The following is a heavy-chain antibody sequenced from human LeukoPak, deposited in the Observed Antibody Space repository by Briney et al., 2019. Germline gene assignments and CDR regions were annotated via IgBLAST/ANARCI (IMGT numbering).Heavy chain of an antibody. V-gene: IGHV1-2*02. CDR3: ARYELTDY. Sequence: ASVKVSCKASGYTFTGFYMHWVRQAPGQGLEWMGWINPNSGGTKYAQKFQGRVTITRDTSITTAYMELGRLTSDDTAVYYCARYELTDYWGQGTLVTVSS. CDR2: INPNSGGT. J-gene: IGHJ4*02. CDR1: GYTFTGFY. D-gene: IGHD3-3*01.